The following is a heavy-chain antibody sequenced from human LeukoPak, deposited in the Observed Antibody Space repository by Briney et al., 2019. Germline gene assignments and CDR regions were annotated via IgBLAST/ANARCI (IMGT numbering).Heavy chain of an antibody. J-gene: IGHJ4*02. CDR2: ISSSISYI. CDR1: GFTFSTYA. Sequence: PGGSLRLSCAASGFTFSTYAMNWVRQAPGKGLEWVSSISSSISYIYYAHSVKGRFTISRDNAKNSLYLQMNSLRAEDTAVYYCARLDSGSYYSFDYWGQGTLVTVSS. V-gene: IGHV3-21*01. CDR3: ARLDSGSYYSFDY. D-gene: IGHD1-26*01.